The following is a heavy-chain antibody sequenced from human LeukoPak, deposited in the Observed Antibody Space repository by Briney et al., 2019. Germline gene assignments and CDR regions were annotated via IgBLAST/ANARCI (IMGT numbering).Heavy chain of an antibody. D-gene: IGHD2-15*01. Sequence: ASVKVSCKASGYTFTGYYMHWVRQAPGQGLEWMGWINPNSGGTNYAQKFQGRVTMTRDTSISTAYMELSRLRSDDTAVYYCARARVVVVVAATHSMDMDVWGKGTTVTVSS. J-gene: IGHJ6*03. CDR3: ARARVVVVVAATHSMDMDV. CDR1: GYTFTGYY. CDR2: INPNSGGT. V-gene: IGHV1-2*02.